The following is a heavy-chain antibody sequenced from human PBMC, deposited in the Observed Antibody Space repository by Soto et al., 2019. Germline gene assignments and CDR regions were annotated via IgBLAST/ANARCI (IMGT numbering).Heavy chain of an antibody. J-gene: IGHJ6*02. V-gene: IGHV1-18*01. CDR2: ISAYNGNT. CDR3: ARTTSSSYDYYYYYGMDV. CDR1: GYTFTSYG. Sequence: QVQLVQSGAEVKKPGASVKVSCKASGYTFTSYGISWVRQAPGQGLEWMGWISAYNGNTNYAQKLQGRVTMTTDTSTSTAYMELRSLRSDDTAVYYCARTTSSSYDYYYYYGMDVWGQGTTVTVSS. D-gene: IGHD4-4*01.